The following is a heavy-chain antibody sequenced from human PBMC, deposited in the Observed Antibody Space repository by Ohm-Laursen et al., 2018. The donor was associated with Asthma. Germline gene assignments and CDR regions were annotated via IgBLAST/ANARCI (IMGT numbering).Heavy chain of an antibody. Sequence: SDTLSLTCPVSGGSISSGGDYWSWIRQHPGKGLGWIGYIHYSGSTYYNPSLKSRVTISIDTSKNQFSLKVTSVIAADTAVYFCARDGGGYGVNYYYYGMDVWGQGTTVSVSS. CDR2: IHYSGST. CDR1: GGSISSGGDY. D-gene: IGHD5-12*01. J-gene: IGHJ6*02. V-gene: IGHV4-30-4*02. CDR3: ARDGGGYGVNYYYYGMDV.